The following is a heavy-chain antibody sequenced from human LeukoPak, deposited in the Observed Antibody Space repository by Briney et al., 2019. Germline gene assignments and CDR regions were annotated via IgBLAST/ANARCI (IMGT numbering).Heavy chain of an antibody. J-gene: IGHJ3*01. CDR3: ARDDYGVCDAFEV. D-gene: IGHD3-16*01. V-gene: IGHV4-59*08. CDR2: VYKTVIT. Sequence: PSGPLSLTGPAPGAPTSSHLWTGIGKPPGRGLKWLGSVYKTVITNSNPSLQTRDTMTPDASKNQPYLKMTSVTAADTATNICARDDYGVCDAFEVWGQG. CDR1: GAPTSSHL.